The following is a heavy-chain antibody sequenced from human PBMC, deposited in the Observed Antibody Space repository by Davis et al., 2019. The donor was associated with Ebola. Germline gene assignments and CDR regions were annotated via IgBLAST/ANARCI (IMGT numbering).Heavy chain of an antibody. Sequence: GESLKISCVASGFTFSRYEMIWVRQAPGKGLEWVSYISDRGLTKYYSDSVKGRFTISRDNAENSLYLEMNSLRAEDTAVYYCAREADSGGFRFDYWGRGILVTVSS. J-gene: IGHJ4*02. CDR1: GFTFSRYE. V-gene: IGHV3-48*03. CDR3: AREADSGGFRFDY. CDR2: ISDRGLTK. D-gene: IGHD5-12*01.